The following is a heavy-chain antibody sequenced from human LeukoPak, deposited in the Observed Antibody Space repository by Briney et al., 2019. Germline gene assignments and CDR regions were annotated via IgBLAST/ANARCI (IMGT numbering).Heavy chain of an antibody. CDR3: ASMGLNHGFDY. V-gene: IGHV3-7*01. CDR1: GFTFSSYW. Sequence: AGGSLRLSCAASGFTFSSYWMSWVRQAPGKGPEWVANIKPDGSETYYGDSAKGRFTISRDNAENSLHLQMNSPRPEDTAAYYCASMGLNHGFDYWGQGTLVTVSS. D-gene: IGHD1-14*01. CDR2: IKPDGSET. J-gene: IGHJ4*02.